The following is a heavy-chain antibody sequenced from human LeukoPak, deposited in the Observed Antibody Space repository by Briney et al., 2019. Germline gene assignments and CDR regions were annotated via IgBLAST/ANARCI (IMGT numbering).Heavy chain of an antibody. D-gene: IGHD2-2*01. CDR2: ISGSGAST. Sequence: QPGGSLRLSCAASGFTFNYYAMSWVRQAPGKGLEWVSSISGSGASTYYADSVKGRFTISRDNAKNSLYLQMNSLRAEDTAVYYCARDLVPAAINGWFDPWGQGTLVTVSS. CDR3: ARDLVPAAINGWFDP. CDR1: GFTFNYYA. J-gene: IGHJ5*02. V-gene: IGHV3-23*01.